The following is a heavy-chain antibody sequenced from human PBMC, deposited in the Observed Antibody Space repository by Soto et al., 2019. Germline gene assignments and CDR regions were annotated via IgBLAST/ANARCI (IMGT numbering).Heavy chain of an antibody. Sequence: EVQLVESGGDLVQRGGSLRLSCAASGFTFSSYWMHWVRHTPGKGLDWVARISGDGVTTYYADSVTGRFTVSRDNAMNTLSLQISGLRAEDTAVYYCAREYYGLLTGYYTDYWGPGTLVSVSS. J-gene: IGHJ4*02. V-gene: IGHV3-74*01. CDR1: GFTFSSYW. CDR2: ISGDGVTT. D-gene: IGHD3-9*01. CDR3: AREYYGLLTGYYTDY.